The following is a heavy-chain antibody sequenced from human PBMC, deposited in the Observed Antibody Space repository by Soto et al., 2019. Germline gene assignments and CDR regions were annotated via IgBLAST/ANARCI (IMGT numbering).Heavy chain of an antibody. CDR2: IYYSGST. Sequence: QVQLQESGPGLVKPSETLSLTCTVSGGSISSYYWSWIRQPPGKGLEWIGYIYYSGSTNYNPSLKRRXXIXVXXSKNQYSLKLSSVTAADTAVYYCARDSAAAGIFDYWGRGTLVTVSS. CDR1: GGSISSYY. J-gene: IGHJ4*02. V-gene: IGHV4-59*01. D-gene: IGHD6-13*01. CDR3: ARDSAAAGIFDY.